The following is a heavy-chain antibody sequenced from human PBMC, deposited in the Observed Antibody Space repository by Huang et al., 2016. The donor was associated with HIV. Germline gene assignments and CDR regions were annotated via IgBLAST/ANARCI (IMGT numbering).Heavy chain of an antibody. Sequence: VQLVQSGAEVKQPGASVKVSCKASGYSFTSSDIHWVRQATGQGLEWMGWMEPNSGNTGYAQKFQTRVTMTRNTSISTAYMELRNLRSDDTGVYYCATPKYSSTVAVDYWGQGTLVSVSS. CDR2: MEPNSGNT. CDR1: GYSFTSSD. J-gene: IGHJ4*02. V-gene: IGHV1-8*01. D-gene: IGHD6-13*01. CDR3: ATPKYSSTVAVDY.